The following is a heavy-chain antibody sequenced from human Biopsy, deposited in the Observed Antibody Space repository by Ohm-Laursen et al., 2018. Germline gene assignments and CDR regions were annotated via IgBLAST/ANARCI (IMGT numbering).Heavy chain of an antibody. J-gene: IGHJ6*02. CDR3: ARATNSTGWPYYYFYGMDV. V-gene: IGHV4-59*07. CDR2: IYYSGST. D-gene: IGHD2/OR15-2a*01. CDR1: GGSISSDY. Sequence: SDTLSLTCTVSGGSISSDYWSWIRQTPGKGLEWIGYIYYSGSTNYNPSLKGRVTISVDTSKNQFSLRLNSVTAADTAVYYCARATNSTGWPYYYFYGMDVWGQGTTVTVSS.